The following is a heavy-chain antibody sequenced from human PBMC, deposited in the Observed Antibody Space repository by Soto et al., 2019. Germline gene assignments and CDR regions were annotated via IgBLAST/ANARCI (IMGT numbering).Heavy chain of an antibody. CDR1: GFTFSSYA. CDR3: AKSPIVVLMTHKTSFDT. J-gene: IGHJ4*02. D-gene: IGHD3-22*01. CDR2: IGDSGRSS. V-gene: IGHV3-23*01. Sequence: GGSLRLSCAASGFTFSSYAMGWVRQAPGKGLECVSTIGDSGRSSYYADSVKGRFTISRDNSKNTLDLQMNSLRAEDTAVYFCAKSPIVVLMTHKTSFDTWGQGSPVTVSS.